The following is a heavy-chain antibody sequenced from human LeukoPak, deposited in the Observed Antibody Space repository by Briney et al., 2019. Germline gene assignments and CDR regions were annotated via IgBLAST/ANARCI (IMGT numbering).Heavy chain of an antibody. CDR2: INAGNGNT. CDR1: GYTFTSYA. Sequence: ASVKVSCKASGYTFTSYAMHWVRQAPGQRLEWMGWINAGNGNTKYSQKFQGRVTITRDTSASTAYMELSNLRSEDTAVYYCARGPNCSGGSCYHYYYGMDVWGQGTTVTVSS. D-gene: IGHD2-15*01. CDR3: ARGPNCSGGSCYHYYYGMDV. V-gene: IGHV1-3*01. J-gene: IGHJ6*02.